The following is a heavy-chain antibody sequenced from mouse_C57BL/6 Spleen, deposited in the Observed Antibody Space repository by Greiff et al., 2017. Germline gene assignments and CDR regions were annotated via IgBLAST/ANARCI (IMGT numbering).Heavy chain of an antibody. Sequence: QVQLQHSGPELVKPGSSVKISCKASGYAFSSSWMNWVKQRPGQGLEWIGRIYPVDSETNYNRKFKGKATVTVDKSSSTAYRQLSSLTSEDSAVYFCAVSGEGFAYWGQGTLLTVSA. J-gene: IGHJ3*01. CDR1: GYAFSSSW. CDR3: AVSGEGFAY. D-gene: IGHD4-1*01. CDR2: IYPVDSET. V-gene: IGHV1-82*01.